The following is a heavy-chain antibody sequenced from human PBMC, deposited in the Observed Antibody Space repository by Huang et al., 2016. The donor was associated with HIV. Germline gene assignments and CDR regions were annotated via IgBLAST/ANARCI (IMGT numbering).Heavy chain of an antibody. D-gene: IGHD1-1*01. CDR1: GGSFSGYY. CDR3: ARERMMSWLDDHDAFDI. Sequence: QVQLQQWGAGLLKPSETLSLTCAVYGGSFSGYYWSWIRQSPGKGLEWIGEINHSGSTNYNPSLKSRLTRSVDTSKNQFSLKLSSVTAADTAVYYCARERMMSWLDDHDAFDIWGQGTTVTVSS. CDR2: INHSGST. J-gene: IGHJ3*02. V-gene: IGHV4-34*01.